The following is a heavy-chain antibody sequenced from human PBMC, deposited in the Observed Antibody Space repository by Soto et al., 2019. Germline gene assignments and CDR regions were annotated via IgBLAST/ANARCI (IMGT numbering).Heavy chain of an antibody. D-gene: IGHD2-2*02. CDR2: INPNSGGT. J-gene: IGHJ5*02. Sequence: VSCKASGYTFTGYYMHWVRQAPGQGLEWMGWINPNSGGTNYAQKFQGRVTMTRDTSISTAYMELSRLRSDDTAVYYCARDIVVVPAAIAVDPWGQGTLVTVSS. V-gene: IGHV1-2*02. CDR3: ARDIVVVPAAIAVDP. CDR1: GYTFTGYY.